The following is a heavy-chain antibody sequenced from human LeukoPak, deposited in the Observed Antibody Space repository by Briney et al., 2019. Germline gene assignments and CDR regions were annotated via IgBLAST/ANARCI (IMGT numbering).Heavy chain of an antibody. D-gene: IGHD1-7*01. J-gene: IGHJ4*02. CDR2: IYFSGSP. CDR3: ARLPRGNSDFDY. V-gene: IGHV4-39*01. CDR1: GGSISSRAYF. Sequence: SSETLSLTCTVSGGSISSRAYFWGWIRQPPGKGLEWIGSIYFSGSPYYNPSLKSRVTILVDTSKKQFSLKLSSVTAADTAAYYCARLPRGNSDFDYWGQGTLVTVSS.